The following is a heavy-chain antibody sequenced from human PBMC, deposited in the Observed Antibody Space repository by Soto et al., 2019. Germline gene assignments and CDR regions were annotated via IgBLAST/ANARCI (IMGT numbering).Heavy chain of an antibody. D-gene: IGHD3-10*01. J-gene: IGHJ6*02. Sequence: DVQLLESGGHLVQPGGSLRLSCAASGFTFSSYAMSWVRQAPGKGLEWVSSVSAGGDMTYYSDSVKGRFTISRDNSNNALCLQMNSLRIEDTAIYYCARGDRGGSGSPASYYYSGLDVWGRGTTVTVS. CDR2: VSAGGDMT. CDR3: ARGDRGGSGSPASYYYSGLDV. V-gene: IGHV3-23*01. CDR1: GFTFSSYA.